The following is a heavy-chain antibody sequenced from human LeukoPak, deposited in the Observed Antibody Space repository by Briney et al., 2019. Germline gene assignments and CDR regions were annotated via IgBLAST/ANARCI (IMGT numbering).Heavy chain of an antibody. CDR3: ARAQSHRYCSSTSCYGGAFDI. J-gene: IGHJ3*02. CDR1: GGSISSYY. D-gene: IGHD2-2*01. CDR2: IYTSGST. Sequence: PSETLSLTCTVSGGSISSYYWSWIRQPAGKGLEWIGRIYTSGSTNYNPSLKSRVTMSVDTSKNQFSLKLSSVTAADTAVYYCARAQSHRYCSSTSCYGGAFDIWGQGTMVTVSS. V-gene: IGHV4-4*07.